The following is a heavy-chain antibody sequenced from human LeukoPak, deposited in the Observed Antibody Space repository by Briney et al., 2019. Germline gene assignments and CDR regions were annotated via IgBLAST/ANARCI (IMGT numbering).Heavy chain of an antibody. Sequence: SETLSLTCAVYGGSFSGYYWSWIRQPPGKGLEWIGEINHSGSTNYNPSLKSRVTISVDTSKNQFSLKLSSVTAADTAVYYCARSDGYNYDAFDIWGQGTMVTVSS. CDR3: ARSDGYNYDAFDI. D-gene: IGHD5-24*01. J-gene: IGHJ3*02. CDR1: GGSFSGYY. V-gene: IGHV4-34*01. CDR2: INHSGST.